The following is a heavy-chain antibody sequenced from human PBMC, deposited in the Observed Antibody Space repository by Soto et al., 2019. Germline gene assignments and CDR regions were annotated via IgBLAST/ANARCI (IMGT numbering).Heavy chain of an antibody. CDR2: ISGSGDSA. D-gene: IGHD3-3*01. J-gene: IGHJ6*02. Sequence: PRGSLRLSCPASGFAFNNHAMNRVRLAPGKGLDWVSGISGSGDSASYGASVKGRFTSSKDNSKNILYLQMNSLSTDDTAVYLGHEGHGFWSGYSYCYGMYFVSQGTTVTVPS. V-gene: IGHV3-23*01. CDR3: HEGHGFWSGYSYCYGMYF. CDR1: GFAFNNHA.